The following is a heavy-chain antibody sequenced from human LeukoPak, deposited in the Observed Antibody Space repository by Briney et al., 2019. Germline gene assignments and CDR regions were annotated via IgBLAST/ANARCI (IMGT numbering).Heavy chain of an antibody. CDR3: VRSYYDILTGYYPLDY. V-gene: IGHV3-30*04. CDR2: ISYDGSNK. D-gene: IGHD3-9*01. J-gene: IGHJ4*02. Sequence: PGGSLRLSCAASGFTFSSYAMHWVRQAPGKGLEWVAVISYDGSNKYYADSVKGRFTISRDNSKNTLYLQMNSLRAEDTAVYYCVRSYYDILTGYYPLDYWGQGTLVTVSS. CDR1: GFTFSSYA.